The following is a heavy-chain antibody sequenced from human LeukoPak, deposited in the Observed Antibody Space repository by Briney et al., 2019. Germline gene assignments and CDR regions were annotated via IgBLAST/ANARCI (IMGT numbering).Heavy chain of an antibody. CDR1: GFTFSTYW. CDR3: AKDKTGYSYGLDDY. CDR2: IKQDGSEK. V-gene: IGHV3-7*03. Sequence: PGGSLRLSCAASGFTFSTYWMSWVRQAPGKGLEWVANIKQDGSEKYYVDSVKGRFTISRDNAKNSLYLQMNSLRAEDTAVYYCAKDKTGYSYGLDDYRGQGTLVTVSS. D-gene: IGHD5-18*01. J-gene: IGHJ4*02.